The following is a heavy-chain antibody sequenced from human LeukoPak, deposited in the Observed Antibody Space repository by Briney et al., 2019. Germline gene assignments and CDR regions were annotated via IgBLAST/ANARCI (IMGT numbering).Heavy chain of an antibody. CDR2: ISYDGSNK. J-gene: IGHJ4*02. V-gene: IGHV3-30-3*01. CDR3: ARARFGYNRGPFDY. Sequence: GSLRLSCAASGFTFSNYAMHWVRQAPGKGLEWVAFISYDGSNKHYADSVKGRFTISRDNSKNTLYLQMNSLRHEDTAVYYCARARFGYNRGPFDYWGQGILVTVSS. D-gene: IGHD5-24*01. CDR1: GFTFSNYA.